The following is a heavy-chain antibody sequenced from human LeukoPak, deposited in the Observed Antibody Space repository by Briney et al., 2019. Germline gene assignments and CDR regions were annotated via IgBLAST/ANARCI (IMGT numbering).Heavy chain of an antibody. CDR1: GFTFSSYS. Sequence: GGSLRLSCAASGFTFSSYSMNWVRQAPGKGLEWVSSISSSSSYIYYADSVKGRFTISRDNAKNSLYLQMNSLRAEDTAVYYCASRVRDSSGRDYWGQGTLVTVSS. V-gene: IGHV3-21*01. CDR2: ISSSSSYI. D-gene: IGHD3-22*01. J-gene: IGHJ4*02. CDR3: ASRVRDSSGRDY.